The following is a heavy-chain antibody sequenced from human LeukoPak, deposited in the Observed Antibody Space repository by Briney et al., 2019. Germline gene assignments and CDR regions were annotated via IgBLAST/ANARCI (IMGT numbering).Heavy chain of an antibody. J-gene: IGHJ6*03. CDR2: VSPDTGAT. CDR3: ARLGPGHVVIPVADDYYYFYLDV. D-gene: IGHD6-19*01. V-gene: IGHV1-18*01. Sequence: ASVKVSRKASGYNFVYYGITWVRQAPGLGLEWMGWVSPDTGATKYTQTLQGRVTMTTDTITNTAHMELRSLRSDDTAVYYCARLGPGHVVIPVADDYYYFYLDVWGIGTTVSVSS. CDR1: GYNFVYYG.